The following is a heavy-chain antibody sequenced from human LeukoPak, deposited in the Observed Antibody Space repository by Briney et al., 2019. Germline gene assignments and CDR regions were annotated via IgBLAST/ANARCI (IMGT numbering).Heavy chain of an antibody. V-gene: IGHV3-23*01. CDR1: GFTFSSYA. J-gene: IGHJ4*02. Sequence: GGSLRLSCAASGFTFSSYAMSWVRQAPGKGLEWVSAISGSGGSTYYADSVKGRFTISRDNSKNTLYLQMNSLRAEDTAVYYCAESTYGSGSYYRDYWGQGTLVTVSS. D-gene: IGHD3-10*01. CDR3: AESTYGSGSYYRDY. CDR2: ISGSGGST.